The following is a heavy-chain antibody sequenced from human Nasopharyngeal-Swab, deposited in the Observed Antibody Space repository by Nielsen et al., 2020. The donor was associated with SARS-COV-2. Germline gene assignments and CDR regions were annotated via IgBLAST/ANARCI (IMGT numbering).Heavy chain of an antibody. CDR2: IKQDGSDK. V-gene: IGHV3-7*01. D-gene: IGHD4-23*01. CDR1: GFTFSSYW. J-gene: IGHJ4*02. CDR3: APDYGGNSDRVN. Sequence: GESLKISCAASGFTFSSYWMSWVRQAPGKGLEWVANIKQDGSDKYYVDSVKGRFTISRDNAKNSLYLQMNSLRAEDTAVYYCAPDYGGNSDRVNWGQGTLVTVSS.